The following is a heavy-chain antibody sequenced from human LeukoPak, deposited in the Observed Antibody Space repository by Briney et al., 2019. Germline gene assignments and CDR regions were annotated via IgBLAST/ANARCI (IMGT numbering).Heavy chain of an antibody. CDR2: MNPNSGNT. V-gene: IGHV1-8*03. J-gene: IGHJ4*02. CDR3: AREATVTTPFDY. Sequence: AAVKVSCKASGYTFTSYGISWVRQATGQGLEWMGWMNPNSGNTGYAQKFQGRVTITRNTSISTAYMELSSLRSEDTAVYYCAREATVTTPFDYWGQGTLVTVSS. CDR1: GYTFTSYG. D-gene: IGHD4-17*01.